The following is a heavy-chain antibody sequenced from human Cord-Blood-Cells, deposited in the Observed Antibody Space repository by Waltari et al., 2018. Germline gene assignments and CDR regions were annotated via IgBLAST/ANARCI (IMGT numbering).Heavy chain of an antibody. Sequence: VQPGGSLRLSCAASGFTFSSYEMNWVRQAPGKGREWVSYISSSGSTIYYADSVKGRFTISRDNAKNSLYLQMNSLRAEDTAVYYCARDQYYYGSGSYYNDAFDIWGQGTMVTVSS. D-gene: IGHD3-10*01. CDR3: ARDQYYYGSGSYYNDAFDI. CDR2: ISSSGSTI. CDR1: GFTFSSYE. V-gene: IGHV3-48*03. J-gene: IGHJ3*02.